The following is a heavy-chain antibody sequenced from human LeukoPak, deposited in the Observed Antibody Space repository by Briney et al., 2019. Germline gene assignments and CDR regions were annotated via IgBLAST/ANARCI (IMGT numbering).Heavy chain of an antibody. CDR3: ARRHRSYDSGGHVIDY. CDR1: GGSISNTSDF. J-gene: IGHJ4*02. D-gene: IGHD3-22*01. Sequence: PSETLSLTCTVSGGSISNTSDFWGWIRQPPGKGLEWIGSLYYSDNTYDNPSVSSGNTYYNPSLKSRVTISVDTSKNQFSLKLSSVTAADTAMYYCARRHRSYDSGGHVIDYWGQGTLVTVSS. CDR2: LYYSDNTYDNPSVSSGNT. V-gene: IGHV4-39*01.